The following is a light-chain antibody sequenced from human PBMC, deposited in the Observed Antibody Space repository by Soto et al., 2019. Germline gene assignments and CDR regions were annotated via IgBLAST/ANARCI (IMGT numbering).Light chain of an antibody. CDR2: SAS. CDR3: QQLNRFPRT. J-gene: IGKJ1*01. Sequence: DIQLTQSPSFLSASVGERVTITCRASQDISSYLAWYQQRPGKVPRFLTHSASTLQSGVPSRFSATGSGTTVTLTISSLQPEDIATYYCQQLNRFPRTFGQGTKVEV. V-gene: IGKV1-9*01. CDR1: QDISSY.